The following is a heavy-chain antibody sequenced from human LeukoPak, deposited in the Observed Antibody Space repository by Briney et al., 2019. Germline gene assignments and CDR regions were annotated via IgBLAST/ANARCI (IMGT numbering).Heavy chain of an antibody. CDR2: INHSGST. CDR1: GGSFSGYS. D-gene: IGHD5-24*01. CDR3: ARPFNTDGYNYLLY. V-gene: IGHV4-34*01. J-gene: IGHJ4*02. Sequence: PSETLSLTCAVYGGSFSGYSWSWLRQPPGKGLEWIGEINHSGSTNYNPSLTRRVSISVDTSKNQFSLKLSSVTAADTAVYYCARPFNTDGYNYLLYWGQGTLVTVSS.